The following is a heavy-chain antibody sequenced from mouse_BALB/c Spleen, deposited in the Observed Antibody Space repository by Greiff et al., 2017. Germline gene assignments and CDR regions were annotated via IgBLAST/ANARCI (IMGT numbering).Heavy chain of an antibody. CDR2: ISTYYGDA. D-gene: IGHD2-14*01. CDR3: ARSYRYDVEGDAMDY. Sequence: VQLQQSGAELVRPGVSVKISCKGSGYTFTDYAMHWVKQSHAKSLEWIGVISTYYGDASYNQKFKGKATMTVDKSSSTAYMELARLTSEDSAIYYCARSYRYDVEGDAMDYWGQGTSVTVSS. V-gene: IGHV1S137*01. CDR1: GYTFTDYA. J-gene: IGHJ4*01.